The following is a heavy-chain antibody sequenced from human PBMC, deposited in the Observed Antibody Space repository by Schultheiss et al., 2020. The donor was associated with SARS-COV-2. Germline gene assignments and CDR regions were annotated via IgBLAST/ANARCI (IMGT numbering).Heavy chain of an antibody. CDR1: GGSFSGYY. J-gene: IGHJ4*02. CDR2: INHSGST. D-gene: IGHD6-13*01. V-gene: IGHV4-34*01. CDR3: ARYSSSLDY. Sequence: SETLSLTCAVYGGSFSGYYWSWIRQPPGKGLEWIGEINHSGSTNYNPSLKSRVTMSVDTSKNQFSLKLSSVTAADTAVYYCARYSSSLDYWGQGTLVTVSS.